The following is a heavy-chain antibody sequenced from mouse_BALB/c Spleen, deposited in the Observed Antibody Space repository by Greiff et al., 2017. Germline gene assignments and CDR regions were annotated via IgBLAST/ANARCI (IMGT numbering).Heavy chain of an antibody. J-gene: IGHJ1*01. D-gene: IGHD1-1*01. V-gene: IGHV1S22*01. CDR2: IYPGSGST. CDR3: TRCYYGSSYWYFDV. Sequence: LQQPGSELVRPGASVKLPCKASGYTFTSYWMHWVKQRPGQGLEWIGNIYPGSGSTNYDEKFKSKATLTVDTSSSTAYMQLSSLTSEDSAVYYCTRCYYGSSYWYFDVWGAGTTVTVSS. CDR1: GYTFTSYW.